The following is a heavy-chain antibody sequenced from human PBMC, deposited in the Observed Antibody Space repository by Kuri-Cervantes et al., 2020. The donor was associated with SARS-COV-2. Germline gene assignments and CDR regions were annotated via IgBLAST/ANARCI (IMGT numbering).Heavy chain of an antibody. CDR2: IYYSGST. CDR3: ARSVNDFRSGFAVSLSTNYFDY. CDR1: GGSFSGYY. V-gene: IGHV4-39*01. J-gene: IGHJ4*02. D-gene: IGHD3-3*01. Sequence: SETLSLTCAVYGGSFSGYYWGWIRQPPGKGLEWIGSIYYSGSTYYNPSLKSRVTISVDTSKNQFSLKLSSVTAADTAVYYCARSVNDFRSGFAVSLSTNYFDYWGQGTLVTVSS.